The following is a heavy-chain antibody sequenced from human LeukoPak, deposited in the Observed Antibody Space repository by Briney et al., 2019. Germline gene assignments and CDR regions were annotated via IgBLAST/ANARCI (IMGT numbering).Heavy chain of an antibody. Sequence: GRSLRLSCAASGFTFSSYGMHWVRQAPGKGLEWVAFIRYDGSNKYYADSVKGRFTISRDNSKNTLYLQMNSLRAEDTAVYYCAKDWARYCSSTSCYTFDYWGQGTLVTVSS. D-gene: IGHD2-2*02. CDR3: AKDWARYCSSTSCYTFDY. V-gene: IGHV3-30*02. CDR2: IRYDGSNK. J-gene: IGHJ4*02. CDR1: GFTFSSYG.